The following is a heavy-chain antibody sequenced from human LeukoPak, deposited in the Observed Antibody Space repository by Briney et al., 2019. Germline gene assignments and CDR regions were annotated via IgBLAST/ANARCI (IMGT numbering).Heavy chain of an antibody. CDR3: AKDRIQLWLQLDY. D-gene: IGHD5-18*01. V-gene: IGHV3-30*18. CDR2: ISYDGSNK. CDR1: GFTFSSYG. J-gene: IGHJ4*02. Sequence: GGSLRLSCAASGFTFSSYGMHWVRQAPGKGLEWVAVISYDGSNKYYADSVKGRFTISRDNSKNTLYLQMNSLRAEDAAVYYCAKDRIQLWLQLDYWGQGTLVTVSS.